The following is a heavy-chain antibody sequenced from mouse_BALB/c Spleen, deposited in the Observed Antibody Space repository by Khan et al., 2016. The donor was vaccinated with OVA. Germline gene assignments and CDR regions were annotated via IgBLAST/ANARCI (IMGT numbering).Heavy chain of an antibody. D-gene: IGHD2-4*01. CDR3: ARSYDYDVGGFTY. CDR1: GISLTNYG. CDR2: IWTGGRT. J-gene: IGHJ3*01. Sequence: VELVESGPGLVAPSLSLSITCTASGISLTNYGVHWIRQPPGKGLEWLGVIWTGGRTNYNSALMSRLSISKDNSKSQVFLKMNSLQIDDTAIYYCARSYDYDVGGFTYWGQGTLVTVSA. V-gene: IGHV2-9*02.